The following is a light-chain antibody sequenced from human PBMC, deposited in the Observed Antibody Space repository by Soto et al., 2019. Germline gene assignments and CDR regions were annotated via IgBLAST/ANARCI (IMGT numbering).Light chain of an antibody. V-gene: IGLV2-14*01. CDR2: DVT. J-gene: IGLJ1*01. CDR1: SGDVGGYND. CDR3: SSYTSSSTPVV. Sequence: QSALTQPASVSGSPGQSITISCTGTSGDVGGYNDVSWYQQHPGKAPKLLVYDVTNRPSGVSNRFSGSKSGNTASLTISGLQAEDEADYYCSSYTSSSTPVVFGTGTKVTVL.